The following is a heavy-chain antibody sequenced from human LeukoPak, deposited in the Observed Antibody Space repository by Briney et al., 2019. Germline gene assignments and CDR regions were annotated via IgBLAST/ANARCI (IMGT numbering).Heavy chain of an antibody. Sequence: SETLSLTCTVSGGSISSSSYYWGWIRQPPGTGLEWLGSIYYRGSTYYNTSLKSRVTISVDTSKNQFSLKLSSVTAADTAVYYCARSDSSSWFSLFDYWGQGTLVTVSS. CDR2: IYYRGST. J-gene: IGHJ4*02. V-gene: IGHV4-39*01. CDR1: GGSISSSSYY. CDR3: ARSDSSSWFSLFDY. D-gene: IGHD6-13*01.